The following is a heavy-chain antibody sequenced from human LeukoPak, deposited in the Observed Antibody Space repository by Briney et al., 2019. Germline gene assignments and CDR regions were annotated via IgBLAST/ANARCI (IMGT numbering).Heavy chain of an antibody. Sequence: SETLSLTCAVSGGSISSSNWWSWVRQPPGKGLEWIGEIYHSGSTNYNPCLKSRVTISVDKSKNQFSLKLSSVTAADTAVYYCARVGYCSSTSCYLFDYWGQGTLVTVSS. CDR3: ARVGYCSSTSCYLFDY. D-gene: IGHD2-2*01. CDR2: IYHSGST. J-gene: IGHJ4*02. CDR1: GGSISSSNW. V-gene: IGHV4-4*02.